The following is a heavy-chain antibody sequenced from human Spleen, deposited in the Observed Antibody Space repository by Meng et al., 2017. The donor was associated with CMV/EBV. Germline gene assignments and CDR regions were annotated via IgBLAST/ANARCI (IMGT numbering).Heavy chain of an antibody. CDR2: IRYDGSNK. CDR1: GFTFSSYG. V-gene: IGHV3-30*02. Sequence: LSLTCAASGFTFSSYGMHWVRQAPGKGLEWVAFIRYDGSNKYYADSVKGRFTISRDNSKNTLYLQMNSLRAEDTAVYYCAKDSSITIFGVVIGNWFDPWGQGTLVTVSS. J-gene: IGHJ5*02. CDR3: AKDSSITIFGVVIGNWFDP. D-gene: IGHD3-3*01.